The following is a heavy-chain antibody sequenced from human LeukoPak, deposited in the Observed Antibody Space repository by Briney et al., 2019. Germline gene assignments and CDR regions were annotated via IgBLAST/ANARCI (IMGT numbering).Heavy chain of an antibody. CDR1: GFTFDDYA. D-gene: IGHD3-22*01. CDR2: ISGDGGST. CDR3: AKGRYYYDSSDAFDI. V-gene: IGHV3-43*02. J-gene: IGHJ3*02. Sequence: AGGSLRLSCAASGFTFDDYAMLWVRHAPGKGLEWVSLISGDGGSTYYADSVKGRFTISRDNSKNSLYLQMNSLRTEDTALYYCAKGRYYYDSSDAFDIWGQGTMVTVSS.